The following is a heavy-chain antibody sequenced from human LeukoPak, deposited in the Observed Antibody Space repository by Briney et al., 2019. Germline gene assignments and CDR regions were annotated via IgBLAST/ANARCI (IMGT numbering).Heavy chain of an antibody. V-gene: IGHV4-59*01. CDR2: IYDSGST. Sequence: SETLSLTCIASGGXMTNLYCTWIRQPPGKGLEWIGDIYDSGSTRYNTSLESRVTISVDTSKNQFSLKLSSVTAADTAVYYCAKGGSTNFYYGDVWGQGTTVTVSS. CDR3: AKGGSTNFYYGDV. CDR1: GGXMTNLY. D-gene: IGHD2/OR15-2a*01. J-gene: IGHJ6*02.